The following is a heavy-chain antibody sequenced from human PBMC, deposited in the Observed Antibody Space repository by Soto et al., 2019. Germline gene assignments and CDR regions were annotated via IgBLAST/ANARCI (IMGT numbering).Heavy chain of an antibody. CDR3: ARRRHISSGFDAFDI. CDR1: GYTFTSYA. V-gene: IGHV1-3*01. D-gene: IGHD3-22*01. Sequence: ASVKVSCKASGYTFTSYAMHWVRQAPGQRLEWMGWINAGNGNTKYSQKFQGRVTITRDTSASTAYMELSSLRSEDTAVYYCARRRHISSGFDAFDIWGQGTMVTVSS. CDR2: INAGNGNT. J-gene: IGHJ3*02.